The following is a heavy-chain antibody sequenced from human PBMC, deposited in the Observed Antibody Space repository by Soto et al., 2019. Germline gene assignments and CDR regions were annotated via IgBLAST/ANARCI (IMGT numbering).Heavy chain of an antibody. V-gene: IGHV4-31*03. J-gene: IGHJ6*02. Sequence: QVQLQESGPGLVKPSQTLSLTCTVSGGSISSGGYYWSWIRQHPGKGLEWIGYIYYSGSTYYNPALKSRVTISVDPSKNQFSLKLSSVTAADTAVYYCARGGRRSPGMDVWGQGTTVTVSS. CDR2: IYYSGST. CDR3: ARGGRRSPGMDV. CDR1: GGSISSGGYY.